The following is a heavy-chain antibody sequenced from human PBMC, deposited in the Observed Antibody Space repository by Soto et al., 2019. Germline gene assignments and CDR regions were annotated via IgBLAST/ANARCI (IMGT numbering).Heavy chain of an antibody. V-gene: IGHV1-69*01. CDR1: GGTFSSYA. Sequence: QVQLVQSGAEVKKPGSSVTVSCKASGGTFSSYAISWVRQAPGQGLEWMGGIIPIFGTANYAQTFQGRVTITADESTSTAYMERRRLRSEDTAVYYCAREGASGSQIGYWGQGTLVTVSS. J-gene: IGHJ4*02. CDR2: IIPIFGTA. CDR3: AREGASGSQIGY. D-gene: IGHD3-22*01.